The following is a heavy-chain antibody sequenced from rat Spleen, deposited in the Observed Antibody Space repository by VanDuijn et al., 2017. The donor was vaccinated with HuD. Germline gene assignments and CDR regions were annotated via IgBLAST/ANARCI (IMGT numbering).Heavy chain of an antibody. Sequence: EVQLVESAGGLVQPGRSLKLSCAASGFTFSDYYMAWVRQAPTKGLEWVATISYDGSSAYYRDSVKGRFTISRDNAKSTLYLQMDSLRSEDTATYYCARPPYNTYFDYWGQGVMVTVSS. D-gene: IGHD1-10*01. CDR2: ISYDGSSA. J-gene: IGHJ2*01. V-gene: IGHV5-29*01. CDR1: GFTFSDYY. CDR3: ARPPYNTYFDY.